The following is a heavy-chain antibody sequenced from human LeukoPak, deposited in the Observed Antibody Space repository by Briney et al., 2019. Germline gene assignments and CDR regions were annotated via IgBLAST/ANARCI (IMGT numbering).Heavy chain of an antibody. CDR2: ISSSSDTI. D-gene: IGHD1-7*01. CDR3: ARATTLDY. Sequence: GGSLRLSCAASGFTFSSYSMHWVRQAPGKGLEWVSYISSSSDTIYYADSVKGRFTISRDNAKNSLYLQMNSLRAEDTAVYYCARATTLDYWGQGTLVTVSS. V-gene: IGHV3-48*01. CDR1: GFTFSSYS. J-gene: IGHJ4*02.